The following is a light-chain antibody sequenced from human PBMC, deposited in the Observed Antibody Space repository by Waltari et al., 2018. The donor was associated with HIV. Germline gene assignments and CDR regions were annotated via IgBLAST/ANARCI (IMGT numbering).Light chain of an antibody. Sequence: SYVLTQPPSESVAPGKTARITCGGNNIGIKSVHWYQQKPGQAPVLVIYDDSDRPSGIPERFSGSNSGNTATLTISRVEAGDEADYYCQVWDSSSDLNWVFGGGTKLTVL. CDR2: DDS. CDR3: QVWDSSSDLNWV. CDR1: NIGIKS. J-gene: IGLJ3*02. V-gene: IGLV3-21*04.